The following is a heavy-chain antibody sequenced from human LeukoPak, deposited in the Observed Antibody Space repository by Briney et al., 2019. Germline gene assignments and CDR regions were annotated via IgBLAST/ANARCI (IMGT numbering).Heavy chain of an antibody. V-gene: IGHV3-48*04. J-gene: IGHJ4*02. CDR1: GFTFSSYS. D-gene: IGHD2-2*02. CDR2: ISSSSSTI. Sequence: PGGSLRLSCAASGFTFSSYSMNWVRQAPGKGLEWVSYISSSSSTIYYADSVKGRFTISRDNSKNTLYLQMNSLRADDTAVYYCAKGEGGTSCYTGADYWGQGTLVTVSS. CDR3: AKGEGGTSCYTGADY.